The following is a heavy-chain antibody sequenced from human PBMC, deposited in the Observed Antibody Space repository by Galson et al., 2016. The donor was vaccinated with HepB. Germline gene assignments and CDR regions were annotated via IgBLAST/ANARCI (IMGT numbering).Heavy chain of an antibody. CDR1: GFIGSDNY. D-gene: IGHD2-2*01. Sequence: LRLSCAGSGFIGSDNYMSWVRQSPGKGLEWIGHIHYSGRPYYNPSLKSRVSISKDTSKNQFSLKLSPVTAAGTAVFYCARVNIVVVPEGLRGEDYYYGLAAWGQGTTVTVSS. CDR2: IHYSGRP. V-gene: IGHV4-30-4*08. CDR3: ARVNIVVVPEGLRGEDYYYGLAA. J-gene: IGHJ6*02.